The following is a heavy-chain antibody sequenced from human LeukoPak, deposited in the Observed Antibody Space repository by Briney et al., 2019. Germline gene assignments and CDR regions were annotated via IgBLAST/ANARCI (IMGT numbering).Heavy chain of an antibody. CDR3: ARASSSRTEYYFDY. Sequence: PGGSLRLSCAASGFTFSSYWMSWVRQAPGKGLEWVANIKQDGSEKYYVDSVKGRFTISRDNAKNSLYLQMNSLRAEDTAVYYCARASSSRTEYYFDYWGQGTLVTVSS. D-gene: IGHD6-6*01. V-gene: IGHV3-7*01. CDR1: GFTFSSYW. CDR2: IKQDGSEK. J-gene: IGHJ4*02.